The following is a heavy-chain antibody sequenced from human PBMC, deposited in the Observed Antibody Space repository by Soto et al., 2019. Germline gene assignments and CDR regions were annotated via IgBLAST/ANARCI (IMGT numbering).Heavy chain of an antibody. CDR2: IIASGGST. CDR3: AKGRAQSDWYAPCCYGMHV. Sequence: EVQLLESGGNLVQPGGSLRLACAASGFTFSSSAMTWVRQAPGKGLEWVSSIIASGGSTLYADSVKGRVTISRDNSKNTVYLQMNRLRADDTAVYYCAKGRAQSDWYAPCCYGMHVWGLGTTVTVSS. D-gene: IGHD6-19*01. V-gene: IGHV3-23*01. CDR1: GFTFSSSA. J-gene: IGHJ6*02.